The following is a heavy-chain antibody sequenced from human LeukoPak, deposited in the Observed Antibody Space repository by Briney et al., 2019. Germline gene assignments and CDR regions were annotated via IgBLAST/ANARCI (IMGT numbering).Heavy chain of an antibody. J-gene: IGHJ4*02. D-gene: IGHD5-18*01. CDR3: ARQGYSFLSVDY. Sequence: PGGSLRLSCAASGFTFSSYEMYWVRQAPGKGLEWVSYISSSGTTIYYADSVKGRFTISRDNAKNSLYLQMNSLRAEDTAVYYCARQGYSFLSVDYWGQGTLVTVSS. V-gene: IGHV3-48*03. CDR1: GFTFSSYE. CDR2: ISSSGTTI.